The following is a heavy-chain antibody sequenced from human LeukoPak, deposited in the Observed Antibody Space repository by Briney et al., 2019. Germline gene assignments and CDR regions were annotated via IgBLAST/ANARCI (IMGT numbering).Heavy chain of an antibody. J-gene: IGHJ6*03. CDR1: GFTSGSYW. V-gene: IGHV3-74*01. Sequence: GGSLRLSCAAAGFTSGSYWMHWVRHAPGKGPEWLSLIGDDGADTHYALSVKGRCIISRDNAKNTLYLQKHSLRGEDTAVYYCARGMLSSAGYHWYYYMDVWGKGTTVTVSS. CDR3: ARGMLSSAGYHWYYYMDV. D-gene: IGHD3-3*01. CDR2: IGDDGADT.